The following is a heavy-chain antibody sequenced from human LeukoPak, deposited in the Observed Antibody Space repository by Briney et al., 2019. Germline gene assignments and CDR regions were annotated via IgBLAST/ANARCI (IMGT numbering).Heavy chain of an antibody. V-gene: IGHV3-48*01. CDR3: SRVVQDVTGADY. CDR2: IHSSSDPI. J-gene: IGHJ4*02. CDR1: VFAFSDYH. D-gene: IGHD3-9*01. Sequence: PGGSLRLSCAASVFAFSDYHMNWVRQAPGKGLEWLSYIHSSSDPIYYADSVRGRFTISRDNAKNSLYLQRNSLTAEDTAVYYCSRVVQDVTGADYWGQGTLVIVSS.